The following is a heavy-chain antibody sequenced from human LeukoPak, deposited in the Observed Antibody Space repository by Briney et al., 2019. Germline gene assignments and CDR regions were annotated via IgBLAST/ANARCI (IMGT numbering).Heavy chain of an antibody. J-gene: IGHJ4*02. CDR2: IYYSGST. V-gene: IGHV4-59*01. CDR3: ARSDCTNGVCYTGGYGY. Sequence: SETLSLTCTVSGGSISSYYWSWVRQPPGKGLEWIGYIYYSGSTNYNPSLKSRVTISVDTSKNQFSLKLSSVTAADTAVYYCARSDCTNGVCYTGGYGYWGQGTLVTVSS. CDR1: GGSISSYY. D-gene: IGHD2-8*01.